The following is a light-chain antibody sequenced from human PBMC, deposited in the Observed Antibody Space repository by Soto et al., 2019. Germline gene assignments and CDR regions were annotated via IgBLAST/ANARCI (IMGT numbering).Light chain of an antibody. CDR1: XXXXXRF. Sequence: EIVLTQSPXTXXLSPGXXATXXXXXXXXXXXRFLAWYQQKPGQAPRLLIYDASRRAPGIPDRFSGSGSGTDFTLTISRLEPEDFAVFYCQQYGSSQITFGQGTRLEI. J-gene: IGKJ5*01. CDR3: QQYGSSQIT. V-gene: IGKV3-20*01. CDR2: DAS.